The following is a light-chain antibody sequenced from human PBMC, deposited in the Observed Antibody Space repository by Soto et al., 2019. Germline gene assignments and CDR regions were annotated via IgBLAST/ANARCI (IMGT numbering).Light chain of an antibody. CDR3: QQYNSYSWT. J-gene: IGKJ1*01. V-gene: IGKV1-5*01. CDR2: DAP. Sequence: DIQMTQSPSTLSASVGDRVTITCRASQSISSWLAWYQQKPGKAPKLLIYDAPSLESGVPSRFSGSGSGTEFTLTISSLRPDDFATYYCQQYNSYSWTFGQGTKVEIK. CDR1: QSISSW.